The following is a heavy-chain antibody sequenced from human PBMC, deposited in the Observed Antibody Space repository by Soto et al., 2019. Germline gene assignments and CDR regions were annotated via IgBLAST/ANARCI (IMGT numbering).Heavy chain of an antibody. J-gene: IGHJ4*02. Sequence: QVQLVESGGGLVKPGGSLRISCAASGFTFSGYYMSWIRQAPGKGLEWISYISSSGTTENYADSVKGRFTVSRDNAKNSLYLQDNSLRAEDTAVYYCARDRGAVVGQYFDYWGQGTLVTVSS. CDR2: ISSSGTTE. V-gene: IGHV3-11*01. CDR1: GFTFSGYY. D-gene: IGHD6-19*01. CDR3: ARDRGAVVGQYFDY.